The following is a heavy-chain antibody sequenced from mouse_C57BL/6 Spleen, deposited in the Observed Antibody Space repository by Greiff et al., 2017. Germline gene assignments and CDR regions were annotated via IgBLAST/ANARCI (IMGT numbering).Heavy chain of an antibody. CDR1: GYTFTSYW. CDR2: IHPNSGST. D-gene: IGHD2-1*01. CDR3: ARYYGNYGYYAMDY. J-gene: IGHJ4*01. Sequence: QVQLQQPGAELVKPGASVKLSCKASGYTFTSYWMHWVKQRPGQGLEWIGMIHPNSGSTNYNEKFKSKATLTVDKSSSTAYMQLSSLTSEDSAVYYCARYYGNYGYYAMDYWGQGTSVTVSS. V-gene: IGHV1-64*01.